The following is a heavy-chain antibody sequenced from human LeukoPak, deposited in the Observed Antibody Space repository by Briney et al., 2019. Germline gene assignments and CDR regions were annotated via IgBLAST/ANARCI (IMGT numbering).Heavy chain of an antibody. V-gene: IGHV4-39*07. Sequence: SETLSLTCTVSGGSISSSSYYWGWIRQPPGKGLEWIGSIYYSGSTYYNPSLKSRVTISVDTSKNQFSLKLSSVTAADTAVYYCARDSRGRDYWGQGTLVTVSP. D-gene: IGHD3-16*01. CDR2: IYYSGST. J-gene: IGHJ4*02. CDR1: GGSISSSSYY. CDR3: ARDSRGRDY.